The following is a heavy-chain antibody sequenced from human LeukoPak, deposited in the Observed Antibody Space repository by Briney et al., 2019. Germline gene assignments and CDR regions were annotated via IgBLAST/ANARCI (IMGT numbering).Heavy chain of an antibody. J-gene: IGHJ3*02. Sequence: SETLSLTCTVSGGSISSYYWSWIRQSPGKGLEWIGYIYYSGSTNYNPSLKSRVTISVDTSKNQFSLKLSSVTAADTAVYYCARDARGLGELFFSGAFDIWGQGTMVTVSS. CDR2: IYYSGST. CDR3: ARDARGLGELFFSGAFDI. CDR1: GGSISSYY. V-gene: IGHV4-59*01. D-gene: IGHD3-10*01.